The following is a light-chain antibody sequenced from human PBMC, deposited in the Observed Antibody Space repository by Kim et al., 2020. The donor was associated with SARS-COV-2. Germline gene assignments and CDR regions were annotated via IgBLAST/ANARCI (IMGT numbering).Light chain of an antibody. CDR3: QQYSISARRT. J-gene: IGKJ1*01. CDR2: GAT. Sequence: RGERATLSCRSSRRVSVTYVAWDQQSPGQAPRLSRYGATSRATEMPDKSGGSGAETDYTLISSRLEPKDFTVHYIQQYSISARRTCGQGTKGQIK. V-gene: IGKV3-20*01. CDR1: RRVSVTY.